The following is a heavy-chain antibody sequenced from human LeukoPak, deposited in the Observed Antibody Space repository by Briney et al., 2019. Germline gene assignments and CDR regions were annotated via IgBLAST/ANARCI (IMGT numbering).Heavy chain of an antibody. CDR3: ARDTDILTGYYLLDY. CDR1: GFTFSSYN. CDR2: ISTSSNTI. J-gene: IGHJ4*02. Sequence: GGSLRLSCAASGFTFSSYNMNWVRQAPGKGLEWVSYISTSSNTIYYADSVKGRFTISRDNAKNSLYLQMNDLRAEDTAVYYCARDTDILTGYYLLDYWGQGTLVTVSS. V-gene: IGHV3-48*01. D-gene: IGHD3-9*01.